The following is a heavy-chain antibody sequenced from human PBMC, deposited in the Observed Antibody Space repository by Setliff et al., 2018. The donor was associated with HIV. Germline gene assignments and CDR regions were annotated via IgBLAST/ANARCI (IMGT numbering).Heavy chain of an antibody. CDR3: ARESDDILTGSYYYYGMDV. V-gene: IGHV4-59*11. Sequence: ASETLSLTCTVSGGSISGHYWSWIRQPPGEGLEWIGYIFYSGSTNYNPSLKSRVTISVDTSKNQFSLKLSSVTAADTAVYYCARESDDILTGSYYYYGMDVWGQGTTVTVSS. J-gene: IGHJ6*02. CDR1: GGSISGHY. D-gene: IGHD3-9*01. CDR2: IFYSGST.